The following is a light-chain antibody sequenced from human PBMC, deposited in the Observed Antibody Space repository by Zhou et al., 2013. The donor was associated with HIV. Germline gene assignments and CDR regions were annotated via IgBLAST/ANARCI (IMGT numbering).Light chain of an antibody. CDR2: GNS. V-gene: IGLV1-40*01. Sequence: QSVLTQPPSVSGAPGQRVTISCTGSSSNIGAHYDVHWYQQLPGTAPKLLIYGNSNRPSGVPDRFSGSKSGTSVSLAITGLQAEDEADYYCQSYDSSLSGWVFGRGTKLTVL. CDR3: QSYDSSLSGWV. J-gene: IGLJ2*01. CDR1: SSNIGAHYD.